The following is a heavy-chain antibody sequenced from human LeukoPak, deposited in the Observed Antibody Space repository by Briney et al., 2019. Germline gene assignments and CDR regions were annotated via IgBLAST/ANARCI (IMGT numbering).Heavy chain of an antibody. CDR1: GASFSSYT. V-gene: IGHV1-69*02. Sequence: SVKLSCKASGASFSSYTISWVRQAPGQGLEWMGRIIPILGIGNYAQKFQVRGTITAYKSTSTAYMELSSLRSETTAVYYCARGISSSSFDYWGQGTLVTVSS. CDR3: ARGISSSSFDY. CDR2: IIPILGIG. D-gene: IGHD6-6*01. J-gene: IGHJ4*02.